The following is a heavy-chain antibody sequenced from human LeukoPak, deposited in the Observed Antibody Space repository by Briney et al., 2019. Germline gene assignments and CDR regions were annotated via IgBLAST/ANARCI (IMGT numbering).Heavy chain of an antibody. CDR2: IYFSGST. CDR3: ARATGTKVPPGY. CDR1: GVSISRNRDD. V-gene: IGHV4-39*01. J-gene: IGHJ4*02. D-gene: IGHD1-7*01. Sequence: RPSETLSLTCIGSGVSISRNRDDGDGLRQPPGEGLEWLGSIYFSGSTSYDPALKSRITMSVDTSKRQLSLELNSVTAADTAVCYWARATGTKVPPGYWGQGPLVTVSS.